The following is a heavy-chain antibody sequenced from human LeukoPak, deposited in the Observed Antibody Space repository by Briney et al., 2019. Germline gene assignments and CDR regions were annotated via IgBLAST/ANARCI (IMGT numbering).Heavy chain of an antibody. V-gene: IGHV3-23*01. J-gene: IGHJ4*02. CDR1: GFTFSSYG. Sequence: GGSLRLSCAASGFTFSSYGMSWVRQAPGKGLEWVPAISGSGGSTYYAHSVKDRFTISRDNSKNTLYLQINSLRAEDTAVYYCAKDYSGYDWGQGTLVTVSS. CDR3: AKDYSGYD. D-gene: IGHD5-12*01. CDR2: ISGSGGST.